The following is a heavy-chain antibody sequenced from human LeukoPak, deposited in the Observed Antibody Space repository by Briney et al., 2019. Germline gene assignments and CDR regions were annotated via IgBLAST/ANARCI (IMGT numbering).Heavy chain of an antibody. V-gene: IGHV1-24*01. J-gene: IGHJ4*02. CDR3: ATDLMGGGYSGYDLIDY. D-gene: IGHD5-12*01. CDR1: GYTLTELS. Sequence: ASVKVSSKVSGYTLTELSMHWVRQAPGKGGERMGGFDLEDGETIYAQNFQCRVTMTESTSTDTAYIELSSLRSEDTAVYYCATDLMGGGYSGYDLIDYWGQGTLVTVSS. CDR2: FDLEDGET.